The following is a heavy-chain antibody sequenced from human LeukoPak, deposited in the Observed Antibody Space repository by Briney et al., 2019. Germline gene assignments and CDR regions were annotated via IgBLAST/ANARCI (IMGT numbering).Heavy chain of an antibody. CDR2: ISSSSTTI. CDR3: ARDLSGSYVNY. V-gene: IGHV3-48*03. D-gene: IGHD1-26*01. CDR1: GFTFSTYE. Sequence: GGSLRLSCAASGFTFSTYEMNWVRQAPGKGLEWVSYISSSSTTIYYADSVKGRFTISRDNAKKSLYLQMNSLRAEDTAVYYCARDLSGSYVNYWGQGTLVTVSS. J-gene: IGHJ4*02.